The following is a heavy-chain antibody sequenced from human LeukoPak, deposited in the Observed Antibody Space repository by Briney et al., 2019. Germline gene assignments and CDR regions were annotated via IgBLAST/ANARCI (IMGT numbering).Heavy chain of an antibody. D-gene: IGHD3-10*01. CDR3: ARVLVRGVTILDY. J-gene: IGHJ4*02. Sequence: ASVKVSCKASGYTFTGYYMHWVRQAPGQGLEWMGWINPNSGGTNYAQKFQGRVTMTRDTPISTAYMELSRLRSDDTAVYYCARVLVRGVTILDYWGQGTLVTVSS. CDR2: INPNSGGT. V-gene: IGHV1-2*02. CDR1: GYTFTGYY.